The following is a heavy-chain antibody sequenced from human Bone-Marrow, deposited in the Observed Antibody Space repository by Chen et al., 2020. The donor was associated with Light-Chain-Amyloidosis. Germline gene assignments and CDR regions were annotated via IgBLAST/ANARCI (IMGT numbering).Heavy chain of an antibody. CDR2: LSYDGNSK. V-gene: IGHV3-30-3*01. Sequence: QVQLVESGGGVVQPGRSLRLSCAASGFTFSNYGRNWVRRTPGKGLEWVAVLSYDGNSKYYADSVKGRFTISRDSSKNTLYLQMNSLRAEDTAVYYCARVSFERGGPARPPGDSWGQGTLVTVSS. J-gene: IGHJ4*02. D-gene: IGHD6-6*01. CDR1: GFTFSNYG. CDR3: ARVSFERGGPARPPGDS.